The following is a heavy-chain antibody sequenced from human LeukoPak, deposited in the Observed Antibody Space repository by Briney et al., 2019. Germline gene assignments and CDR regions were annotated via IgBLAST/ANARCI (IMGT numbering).Heavy chain of an antibody. J-gene: IGHJ6*02. CDR1: GGPISSYY. CDR3: ARHRGDWGAVAGRHGMDV. D-gene: IGHD6-19*01. CDR2: IYYSGST. V-gene: IGHV4-59*08. Sequence: SETLSLTCAVSGGPISSYYWSWIRQPPGKGLEWIGYIYYSGSTNYNPSLKSRVTISVDTSKNQFSLKLSSVTAADTAVYYCARHRGDWGAVAGRHGMDVWGQGTTVTVSS.